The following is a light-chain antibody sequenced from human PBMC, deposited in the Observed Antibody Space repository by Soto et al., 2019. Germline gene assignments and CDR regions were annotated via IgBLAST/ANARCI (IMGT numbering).Light chain of an antibody. CDR2: GAS. CDR3: QQYDNWWT. J-gene: IGKJ1*01. V-gene: IGKV3-15*01. CDR1: QSVTSN. Sequence: EIVMTQSPATLSVSPGERATLSCRASQSVTSNLAWYQKKPGQAPRLLIYGASTRATGIPARFSGSGSGTDFTLTISSLQSEDFAVYYCQQYDNWWTFGQGPRVEIK.